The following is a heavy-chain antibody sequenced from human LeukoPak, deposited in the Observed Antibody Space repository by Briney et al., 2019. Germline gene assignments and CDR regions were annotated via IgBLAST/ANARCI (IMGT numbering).Heavy chain of an antibody. CDR3: ARDAVRGDGYNSYGFDI. V-gene: IGHV3-30*03. CDR1: GFTFSSYG. CDR2: ITYDGYYK. Sequence: PGGSLRLSCAASGFTFSSYGMHWVRQAPGKGLEWVALITYDGYYKYYADSVRGRFTISRDNAKNTLYLQMNSLRAEDTAVYYCARDAVRGDGYNSYGFDIWGQGTMVTVSS. J-gene: IGHJ3*02. D-gene: IGHD5-24*01.